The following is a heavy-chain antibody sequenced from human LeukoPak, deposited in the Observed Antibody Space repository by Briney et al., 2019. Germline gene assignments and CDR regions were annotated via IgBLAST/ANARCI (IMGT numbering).Heavy chain of an antibody. CDR2: TRSKAYGGTT. V-gene: IGHV3-49*03. Sequence: PGGSLRLSCTASGFTFGDYAMSWFRRAPGKGLEWVGFTRSKAYGGTTEYAASVRGRFTISRDDSKSIAYLQMNSLKTEDTAVYYCTRAYTQLGFDPWGQGTLVTVSS. J-gene: IGHJ5*02. CDR3: TRAYTQLGFDP. CDR1: GFTFGDYA. D-gene: IGHD2-2*01.